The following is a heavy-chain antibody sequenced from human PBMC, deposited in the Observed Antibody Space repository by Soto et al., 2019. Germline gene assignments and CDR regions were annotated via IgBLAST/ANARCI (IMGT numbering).Heavy chain of an antibody. J-gene: IGHJ4*02. CDR1: GFTFSRHG. V-gene: IGHV3-23*01. CDR3: AKVDVSTAGSFDY. CDR2: INPSGDST. D-gene: IGHD6-13*01. Sequence: GGSLRLSCGASGFTFSRHGLSWVRQAPGKGLEWVSTINPSGDSTFYADSVKGRFTISRDNSKNTVYLQMNSLSVGDTAVYLCAKVDVSTAGSFDYWGQGALVTVSS.